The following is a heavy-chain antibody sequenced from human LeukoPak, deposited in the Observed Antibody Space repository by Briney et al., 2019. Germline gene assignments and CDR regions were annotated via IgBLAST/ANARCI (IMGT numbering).Heavy chain of an antibody. J-gene: IGHJ6*03. CDR1: GGSISSYY. D-gene: IGHD2-2*01. CDR2: IYTSGST. V-gene: IGHV4-4*09. CDR3: ARRRIVVVPAAITSYYYYMDV. Sequence: SETLSLTCTVSGGSISSYYWSWIRQPPGKGPEWIGYIYTSGSTNYNPSLKSRVTISVDTSKNQFSLKLSSVTAADTAVYYCARRRIVVVPAAITSYYYYMDVWGKGTTVTVSS.